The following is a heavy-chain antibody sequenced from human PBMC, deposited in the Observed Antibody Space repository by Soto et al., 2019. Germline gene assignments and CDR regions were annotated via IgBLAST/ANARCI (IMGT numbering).Heavy chain of an antibody. D-gene: IGHD5-18*01. CDR1: GYTFTSCG. CDR3: ARAAREALVRGAFNY. J-gene: IGHJ4*02. V-gene: IGHV1-18*01. Sequence: ASGKVSCKASGYTFTSCGISWVRQARGQGLEWMGWISAYNGNTNYVQKFQGRVSMTTDTSTNTAYLELRSLRSDDTAVYYCARAAREALVRGAFNYWGQGTLVTVSS. CDR2: ISAYNGNT.